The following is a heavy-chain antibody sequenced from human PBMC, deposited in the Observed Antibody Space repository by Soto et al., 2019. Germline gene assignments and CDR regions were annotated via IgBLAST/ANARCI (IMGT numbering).Heavy chain of an antibody. CDR1: GYTFTNYA. D-gene: IGHD6-13*01. CDR3: AREFPSLSSTWRENFQP. CDR2: VNAGNGNT. Sequence: ASVKVSCKASGYTFTNYAVHWLRQAPGQRLEWMGWVNAGNGNTKSSEKFQGRLTITRDTYASTIYMELSSLRFEDTAVYFCAREFPSLSSTWRENFQPWGQGTLVTVSS. V-gene: IGHV1-3*01. J-gene: IGHJ1*01.